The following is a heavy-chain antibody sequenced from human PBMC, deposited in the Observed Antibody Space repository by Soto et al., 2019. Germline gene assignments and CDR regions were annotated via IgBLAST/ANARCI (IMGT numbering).Heavy chain of an antibody. J-gene: IGHJ4*02. CDR2: ISYDGSEK. D-gene: IGHD3-9*01. Sequence: QVDLVESGGGVVQPGKSLRLSCTASGFTFTKFAMHWVRRAPGKGLEWVALISYDGSEKYYADSVKGRFSISRDNSRNTLYLQMNRLRGEDKAVYYCARDRDEILTGYHDYWGQGAAVTVST. CDR3: ARDRDEILTGYHDY. CDR1: GFTFTKFA. V-gene: IGHV3-30-3*01.